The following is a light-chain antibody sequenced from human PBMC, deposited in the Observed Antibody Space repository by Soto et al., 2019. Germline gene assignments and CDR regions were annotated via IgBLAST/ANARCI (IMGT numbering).Light chain of an antibody. CDR2: DAS. CDR1: QSVSSN. CDR3: QQRSNWPFIT. Sequence: EVVLTQSPGTLSLSPGERATLSCRASQSVSSNLAWYQQKPGQAPRLLIYDASNRATGIPARFSGSGSGTDFTLTISSLEPEDFAAYYCQQRSNWPFITFGQGTRLEIK. J-gene: IGKJ5*01. V-gene: IGKV3-11*01.